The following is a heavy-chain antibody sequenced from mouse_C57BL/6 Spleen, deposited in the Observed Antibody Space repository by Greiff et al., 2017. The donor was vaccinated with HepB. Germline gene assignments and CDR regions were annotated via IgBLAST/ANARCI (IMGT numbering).Heavy chain of an antibody. CDR1: GYTFTSYW. CDR2: IHPNSGST. Sequence: QVQLQQSGAELVKPGASVKLSCKASGYTFTSYWMHWVKQRPGQGLEWIGMIHPNSGSTNYNEKFKSKATLTVDKSSSTAYMQLSSLTSEDSAVYYCASYDYEGFAYWGQGTLVTVSA. V-gene: IGHV1-64*01. D-gene: IGHD2-4*01. CDR3: ASYDYEGFAY. J-gene: IGHJ3*01.